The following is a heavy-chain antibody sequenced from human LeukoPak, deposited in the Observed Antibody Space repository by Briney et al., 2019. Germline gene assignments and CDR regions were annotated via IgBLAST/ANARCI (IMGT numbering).Heavy chain of an antibody. V-gene: IGHV1-2*02. CDR3: ARDPSSVTLYFFDY. CDR2: IDANNGDT. Sequence: AAVKVSCKAAGYTFRGNDIDWLREGPGQGLGWMGGIDANNGDTKPAQKFQGRVTMRRDTSISTAYMDLSSLSHDDAAVYYCARDPSSVTLYFFDYWGKGTLVTVSS. CDR1: GYTFRGND. J-gene: IGHJ4*02.